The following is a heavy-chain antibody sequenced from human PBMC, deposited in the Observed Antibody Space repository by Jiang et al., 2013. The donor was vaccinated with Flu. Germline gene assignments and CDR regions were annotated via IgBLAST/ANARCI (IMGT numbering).Heavy chain of an antibody. J-gene: IGHJ4*02. CDR3: ARGRGRGSSLDY. V-gene: IGHV1-8*02. Sequence: GAEVKKPGSSVKVSCKASGGTFSSYTISWVRQAPGQGLEWMGWMNPNSGNTGYAQKFQGRVTMTRNTSISTAYMELSSLRSEDTAVYYCARGRGRGSSLDYWGQGTLVTVSS. CDR1: GGTFSSYT. D-gene: IGHD1-26*01. CDR2: MNPNSGNT.